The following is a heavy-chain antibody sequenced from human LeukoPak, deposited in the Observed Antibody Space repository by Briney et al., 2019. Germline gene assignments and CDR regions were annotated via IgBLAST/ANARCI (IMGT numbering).Heavy chain of an antibody. D-gene: IGHD5-18*01. CDR2: INPNSGGT. Sequence: ASVKVSCKASENTFTGYYMHWVRQAPGQGLEWMGWINPNSGGTNYAQKFQGRVTMTRDTSISTAYMELSRLRSDDTAVYYCARAPRGYSYGTYYYYYYMDVWGKGTTVTVSS. J-gene: IGHJ6*03. V-gene: IGHV1-2*02. CDR1: ENTFTGYY. CDR3: ARAPRGYSYGTYYYYYYMDV.